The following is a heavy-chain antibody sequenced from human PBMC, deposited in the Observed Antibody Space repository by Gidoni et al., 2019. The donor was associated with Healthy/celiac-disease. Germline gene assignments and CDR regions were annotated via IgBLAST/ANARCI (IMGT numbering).Heavy chain of an antibody. CDR3: ARGRFYEDDAFDI. Sequence: QLQLQESGPGLVKPSETLSLTCTVSGGSISSSSYYWGWIRQPPGKGLEWIGSIYYSGSTYYNPSLKSRVTISVDTSKNQFSLKLSSVTAADTAVYYCARGRFYEDDAFDIWGQGTMVTVSS. J-gene: IGHJ3*02. CDR1: GGSISSSSYY. V-gene: IGHV4-39*01. CDR2: IYYSGST. D-gene: IGHD3-3*01.